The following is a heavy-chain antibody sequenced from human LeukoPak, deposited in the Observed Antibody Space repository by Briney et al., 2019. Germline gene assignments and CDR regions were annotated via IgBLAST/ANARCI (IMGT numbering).Heavy chain of an antibody. D-gene: IGHD6-19*01. CDR2: IHYSGST. Sequence: ETLSLTCTVSGGSISSYYWSWIRQPPGRGLEWIGYIHYSGSTNYNPSLRSRVTVSVDTSKNQISLKLSSVTAADTAVYYCASTLQWLAFDYWGQGTLVTVSS. J-gene: IGHJ4*02. CDR1: GGSISSYY. CDR3: ASTLQWLAFDY. V-gene: IGHV4-59*01.